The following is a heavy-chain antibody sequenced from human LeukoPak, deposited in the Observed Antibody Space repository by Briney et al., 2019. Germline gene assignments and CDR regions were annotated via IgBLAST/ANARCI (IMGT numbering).Heavy chain of an antibody. CDR2: ISSGSTYI. J-gene: IGHJ4*02. CDR1: GFTFSSYD. D-gene: IGHD1-1*01. V-gene: IGHV3-21*01. CDR3: ARENPRGPTKVDY. Sequence: PGGSLRLSCAAPGFTFSSYDMNWVRQAPGKGLEWVSSISSGSTYIYYADSVKGRFTISRDNAKNSVYLQMNSLRAEDTAVYYCARENPRGPTKVDYWGQGILVTVSS.